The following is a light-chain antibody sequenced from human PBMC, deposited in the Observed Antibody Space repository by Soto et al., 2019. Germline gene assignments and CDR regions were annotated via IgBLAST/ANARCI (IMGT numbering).Light chain of an antibody. J-gene: IGKJ4*01. V-gene: IGKV3-20*01. CDR3: HQYGSSRLT. CDR2: GAS. Sequence: EMVLTQSPGTLSLSPGERATLSCRASQSVSSSYLAWYQQKPGQAPRLLIYGASSRATGIPDRFSGSGSGTDFTLNISRLEHEDFAVYYCHQYGSSRLTFGGGTKVEIK. CDR1: QSVSSSY.